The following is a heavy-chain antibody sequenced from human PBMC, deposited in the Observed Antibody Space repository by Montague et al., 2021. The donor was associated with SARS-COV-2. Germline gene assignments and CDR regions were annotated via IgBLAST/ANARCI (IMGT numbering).Heavy chain of an antibody. CDR2: ISSSSSII. V-gene: IGHV3-48*04. Sequence: SLRLSCAASGFTFSSYSMNWVRQAPGKGLEWVSYISSSSSIIYYADSVKGRFTISRDNAKNSLYLQMNSLRAEDTAVYYCAREGEMATIWVGYYYYYGMDVWGQGTTVTVSS. CDR1: GFTFSSYS. D-gene: IGHD5-24*01. CDR3: AREGEMATIWVGYYYYYGMDV. J-gene: IGHJ6*02.